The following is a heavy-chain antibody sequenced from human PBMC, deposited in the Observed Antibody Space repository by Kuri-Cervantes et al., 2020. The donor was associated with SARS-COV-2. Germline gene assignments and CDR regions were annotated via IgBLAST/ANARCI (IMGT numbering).Heavy chain of an antibody. CDR2: IGGSGSYI. D-gene: IGHD2-21*01. J-gene: IGHJ6*03. CDR3: ARVAGEGPIYYYYMDV. CDR1: GFTFSNAW. V-gene: IGHV3-21*01. Sequence: GESLKISCAASGFTFSNAWMNWVRQAPGKALEWVSSIGGSGSYIYYADSVKGRFTISRESGENSLYLHMNSLRGDDTAVYYCARVAGEGPIYYYYMDVWGKGTTVTVSS.